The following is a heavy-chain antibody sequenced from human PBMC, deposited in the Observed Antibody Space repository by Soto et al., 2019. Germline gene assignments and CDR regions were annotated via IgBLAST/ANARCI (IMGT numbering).Heavy chain of an antibody. D-gene: IGHD2-2*01. CDR3: ARVSVVVVPAAPPKFEIFDY. J-gene: IGHJ4*02. CDR2: IYYSGST. CDR1: GGSISSGDYY. V-gene: IGHV4-30-4*01. Sequence: PSETLSLTCTVSGGSISSGDYYWSWIRQPPGKGLEWIGYIYYSGSTYYNPSLKSRVTISVDTSKNQFSLKLSSVTAADTAVYYCARVSVVVVPAAPPKFEIFDYWGQGTLVTVSS.